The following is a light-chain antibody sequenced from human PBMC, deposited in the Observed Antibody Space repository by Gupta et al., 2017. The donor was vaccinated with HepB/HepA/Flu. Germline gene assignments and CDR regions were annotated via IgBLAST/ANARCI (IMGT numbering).Light chain of an antibody. CDR3: QQYISYPLT. V-gene: IGKV1-5*03. CDR2: KAS. J-gene: IGKJ1*01. CDR1: ISSW. Sequence: ISSWLAWYQQKPGKAPKLLIHKASSLESGVPSRFSGSGSGTEFTLAISSLQPDDFATYYCQQYISYPLTFGQGTKVEIK.